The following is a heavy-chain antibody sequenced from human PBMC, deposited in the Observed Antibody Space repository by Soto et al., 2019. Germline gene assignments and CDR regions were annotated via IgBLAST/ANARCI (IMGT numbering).Heavy chain of an antibody. V-gene: IGHV4-4*02. D-gene: IGHD3-16*01. CDR2: VHYSGST. CDR1: GDSTSNSNW. J-gene: IGHJ2*01. Sequence: QVQLQESGPGLVKPSGTLSLTCAVSGDSTSNSNWWSCVRQPPGKGLEWIGEVHYSGSTNYNPSLKSRVPIPMDTSKNQFSLKLSSVTAADTAVYYCARRIYGDWYFDLWGRGTLVTVTS. CDR3: ARRIYGDWYFDL.